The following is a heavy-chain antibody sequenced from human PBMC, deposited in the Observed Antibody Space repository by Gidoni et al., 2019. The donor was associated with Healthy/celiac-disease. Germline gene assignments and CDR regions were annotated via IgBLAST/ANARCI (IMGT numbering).Heavy chain of an antibody. V-gene: IGHV3-30-3*01. Sequence: QVQLVASGGGVVQPGRSLRLSCAASGFTFSSYAMHWVRQAPGKGLEWVAVISYDGSNKYYADSVKGRFTISRDNSKNTLYLQMNSLRAEDTAVYYCAREYSSGWYGELYYFDYWGQGTLVTVSS. J-gene: IGHJ4*02. CDR2: ISYDGSNK. D-gene: IGHD6-19*01. CDR3: AREYSSGWYGELYYFDY. CDR1: GFTFSSYA.